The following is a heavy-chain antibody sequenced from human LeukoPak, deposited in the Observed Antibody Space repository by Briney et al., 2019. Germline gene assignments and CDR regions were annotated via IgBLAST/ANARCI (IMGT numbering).Heavy chain of an antibody. J-gene: IGHJ4*01. V-gene: IGHV4-61*01. CDR1: GGSVSSDSYC. CDR2: IYYTGST. Sequence: SETVSLTCTVSGGSVSSDSYCWSWIRQPPGKGLEWIGCIYYTGSTKYNPFLKSRVTISVDTSKNQFSLKLSSVTAADTAVYYCARDTAGSGWYEFDYWGHGNLVTVSS. D-gene: IGHD6-19*01. CDR3: ARDTAGSGWYEFDY.